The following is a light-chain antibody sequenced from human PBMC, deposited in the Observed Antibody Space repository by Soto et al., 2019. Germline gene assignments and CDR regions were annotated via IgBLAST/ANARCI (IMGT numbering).Light chain of an antibody. V-gene: IGKV3-20*01. J-gene: IGKJ1*01. Sequence: EIVLTQSPGTLSLSPGERATLSCRASQSVSSSYLAWYQQKPGQAPRLLIYGASSRATGIPDRFSGSGSGTDFTLTISRLEPEDFAVYYGQHYCNSPLTFGQGTKVEIK. CDR3: QHYCNSPLT. CDR2: GAS. CDR1: QSVSSSY.